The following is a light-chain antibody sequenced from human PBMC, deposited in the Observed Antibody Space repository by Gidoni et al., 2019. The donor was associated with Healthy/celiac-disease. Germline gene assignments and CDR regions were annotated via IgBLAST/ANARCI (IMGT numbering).Light chain of an antibody. V-gene: IGKV3-20*01. CDR3: QQYGSFSLT. CDR2: GAS. J-gene: IGKJ4*02. CDR1: QSFSSSY. Sequence: DIVLTPSPGTLSLAPGERATISCRASQSFSSSYLAWYQQKPGQAPRLLIYGASSRATGIPDRFSGSGSGTDFTLTISRLEPEDFAVYYCQQYGSFSLTFGGGTKVEIK.